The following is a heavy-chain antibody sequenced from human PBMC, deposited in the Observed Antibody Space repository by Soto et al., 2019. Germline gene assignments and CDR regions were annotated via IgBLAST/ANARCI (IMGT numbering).Heavy chain of an antibody. D-gene: IGHD2-15*01. J-gene: IGHJ4*02. CDR2: ISAYNGNT. CDR3: ARVLGSWYCSGGSCYSSDY. V-gene: IGHV1-18*01. CDR1: GYTFTSYG. Sequence: ASVKVSCKASGYTFTSYGISWVRQAPGQGLEWMGWISAYNGNTNYAQKLQGRVTMTTDTSTSTAYMELGSLRSDDTAVYYCARVLGSWYCSGGSCYSSDYWGQGTLVTVSS.